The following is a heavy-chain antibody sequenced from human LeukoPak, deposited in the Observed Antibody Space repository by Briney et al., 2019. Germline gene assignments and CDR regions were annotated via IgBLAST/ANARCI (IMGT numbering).Heavy chain of an antibody. V-gene: IGHV3-23*01. J-gene: IGHJ5*02. Sequence: PGGSLRLSCAASGFTLSSYAMSWVRQAPGKGLEWVSAISGSGGSTYYADSVKGRFTISRVNSKNTLYLQMNSLRAEDTAVYYCAKGVDYGDYKWFDPWGQGTLVTVSS. CDR1: GFTLSSYA. CDR2: ISGSGGST. CDR3: AKGVDYGDYKWFDP. D-gene: IGHD4-17*01.